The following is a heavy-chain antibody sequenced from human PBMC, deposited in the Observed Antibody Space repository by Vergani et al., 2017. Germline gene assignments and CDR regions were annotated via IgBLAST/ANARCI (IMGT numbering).Heavy chain of an antibody. D-gene: IGHD3-10*01. CDR2: IYHSGST. CDR3: ARVEGSGSYVIPAFDP. Sequence: QLQLQESGSGLVTPSQTLSLTCAVSGGSISSGDYSWSWIRQPPGKGLEWIGYIYHSGSTYYNPSPKSRVTISVDRSKNQFSLKLSSVTAADTAVYYCARVEGSGSYVIPAFDPWGQGTLVTVSS. V-gene: IGHV4-30-2*01. J-gene: IGHJ5*02. CDR1: GGSISSGDYS.